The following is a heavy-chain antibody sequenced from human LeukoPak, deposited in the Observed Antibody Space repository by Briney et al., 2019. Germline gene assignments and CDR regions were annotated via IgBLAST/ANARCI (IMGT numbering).Heavy chain of an antibody. CDR1: GDSISSSSYY. J-gene: IGHJ4*02. Sequence: SETLSLTCTVSGDSISSSSYYWGWTRQPPGKGLEWIGNMHYSGSTNYNPSLRSRVTISVDTSKNQFSLKLSSVTAADTAVYYCARRGPSAYEFDYWGQGTLVTVSS. D-gene: IGHD5-12*01. CDR3: ARRGPSAYEFDY. V-gene: IGHV4-39*01. CDR2: MHYSGST.